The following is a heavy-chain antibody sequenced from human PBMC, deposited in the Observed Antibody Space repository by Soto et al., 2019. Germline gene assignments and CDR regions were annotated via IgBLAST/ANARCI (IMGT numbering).Heavy chain of an antibody. CDR3: ARAGLRDFWSGYPSYYYYYGMDV. CDR2: ISSSGSTI. D-gene: IGHD3-3*01. Sequence: QVQLVESGGGLVKPGGSLRLSCAASGFTFSDYYMSWIRQAPGKGLEWVSYISSSGSTIYYADSVKGRFTISRDNAKNSLYLQMNSLRAEDTAVYYCARAGLRDFWSGYPSYYYYYGMDVWGQGTTVTVSS. CDR1: GFTFSDYY. V-gene: IGHV3-11*01. J-gene: IGHJ6*02.